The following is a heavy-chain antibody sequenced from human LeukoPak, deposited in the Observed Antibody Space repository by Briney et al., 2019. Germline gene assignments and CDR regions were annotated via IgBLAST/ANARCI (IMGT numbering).Heavy chain of an antibody. CDR2: FDRKNGDT. CDR3: ATGVFCATTTCPGYQHYYYFMDV. V-gene: IGHV1-24*01. J-gene: IGHJ6*03. CDR1: GFTLADLS. D-gene: IGHD2-2*01. Sequence: ASVKVSCQVSGFTLADLSMHWVRQAPGKGIEWVGGFDRKNGDTIYAQRFRGRVTLTEDTSTGTAYMDLSSLSADDTAVYYCATGVFCATTTCPGYQHYYYFMDVWGKGTTVTVSS.